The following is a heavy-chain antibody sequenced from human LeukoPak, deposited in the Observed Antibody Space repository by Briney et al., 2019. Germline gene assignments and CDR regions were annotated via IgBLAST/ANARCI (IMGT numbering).Heavy chain of an antibody. D-gene: IGHD3-22*01. J-gene: IGHJ5*02. V-gene: IGHV3-21*01. CDR2: ISSSSSYI. CDR3: ASNYYDSSGYES. Sequence: GGSLRLSCAASGFTFSSYSMNWVRQAPGKGLEWVSSISSSSSYIYYADSVKGQFTISRDNAKNSLYLQMNSLRAEDTAVYYCASNYYDSSGYESWGQGTLVTVSS. CDR1: GFTFSSYS.